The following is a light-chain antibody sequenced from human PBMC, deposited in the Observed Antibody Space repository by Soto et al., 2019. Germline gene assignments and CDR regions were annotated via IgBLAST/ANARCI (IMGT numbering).Light chain of an antibody. V-gene: IGLV2-14*01. J-gene: IGLJ3*02. Sequence: QSALTQPASVSGSPGQSITISCTGTSSGVGGYNYVSWYQQHPGKAPKLMIYEVSNRPSGVSNRFSGSKSGNTASLTISGLQAEDEADYYCSSYTTISTLEVFGGGTKLTVL. CDR2: EVS. CDR3: SSYTTISTLEV. CDR1: SSGVGGYNY.